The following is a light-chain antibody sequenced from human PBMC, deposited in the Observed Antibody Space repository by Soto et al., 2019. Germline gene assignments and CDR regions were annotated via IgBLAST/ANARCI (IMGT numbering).Light chain of an antibody. CDR3: QQYGSSPRT. CDR2: DAS. J-gene: IGKJ1*01. V-gene: IGKV3D-20*01. Sequence: DILITQAPSSLSWSQGARVSLPGGASQSVSSYLAWYQQKPGQAPRLLIYDASNRATGIPARFSGSGSGTDFTLTISRLEPEDFAVYYCQQYGSSPRTFGQGTKVDI. CDR1: QSVSSY.